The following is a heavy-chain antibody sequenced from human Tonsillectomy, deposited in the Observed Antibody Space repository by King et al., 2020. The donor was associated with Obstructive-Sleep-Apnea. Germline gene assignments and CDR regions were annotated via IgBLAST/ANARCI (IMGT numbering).Heavy chain of an antibody. D-gene: IGHD2-8*01. J-gene: IGHJ4*02. Sequence: VQLVESGGGLVQPGWSLRLSCAASGFTFSRHNMNWVRQAPGKGLEWVAYISRGSSATYYADSTKGRFIVSRDDSKNSMYLQMNGLSAEDTVVYYCARVPMTRDITLYGVDYWGQGTLVTVSS. V-gene: IGHV3-48*04. CDR3: ARVPMTRDITLYGVDY. CDR2: ISRGSSAT. CDR1: GFTFSRHN.